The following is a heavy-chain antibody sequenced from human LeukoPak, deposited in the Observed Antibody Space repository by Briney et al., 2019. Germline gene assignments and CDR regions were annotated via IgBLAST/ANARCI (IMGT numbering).Heavy chain of an antibody. Sequence: GGSLRLSCAASGFTFSSYGMHWVRQAPGKGLEWVAFIRYDGSNKYYADSVKGRFTISRDNSKNTLYLQMNSLRAEDTAVYYCAREASSGWYRDYWGQGTLVTVSS. CDR2: IRYDGSNK. D-gene: IGHD6-19*01. CDR3: AREASSGWYRDY. V-gene: IGHV3-30*02. J-gene: IGHJ4*02. CDR1: GFTFSSYG.